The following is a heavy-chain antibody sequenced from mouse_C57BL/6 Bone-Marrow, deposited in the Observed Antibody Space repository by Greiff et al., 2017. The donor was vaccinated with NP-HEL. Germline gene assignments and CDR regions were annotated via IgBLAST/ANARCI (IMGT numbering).Heavy chain of an antibody. CDR2: IDPSDSET. CDR1: GYTFTSYW. Sequence: VQLQQPGAELVRPGSSVKLSCKASGYTFTSYWMHWVKQRPIQGLEWIGNIDPSDSETHYNQNFKDKATLTVDKSSSTAYLQLSSLTSEDSAVYVCSREGVAYWGPGTLVTVSA. CDR3: SREGVAY. J-gene: IGHJ3*01. V-gene: IGHV1-52*01.